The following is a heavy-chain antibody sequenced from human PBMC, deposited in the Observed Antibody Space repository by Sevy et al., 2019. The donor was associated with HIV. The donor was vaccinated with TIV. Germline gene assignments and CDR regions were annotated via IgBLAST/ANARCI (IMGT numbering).Heavy chain of an antibody. CDR1: GDSMNSATYS. D-gene: IGHD2-21*01. CDR3: ARAEAFGLLKNVFDL. J-gene: IGHJ3*01. Sequence: SETLSLTCEVSGDSMNSATYSWSWIRQPPGGGLEWIGYVYFSGGIYYNPSLESRVTISVDRSRNDFSLKLTSVTSADTAVYYCARAEAFGLLKNVFDLWGQGTKVTVSS. V-gene: IGHV4-30-2*01. CDR2: VYFSGGI.